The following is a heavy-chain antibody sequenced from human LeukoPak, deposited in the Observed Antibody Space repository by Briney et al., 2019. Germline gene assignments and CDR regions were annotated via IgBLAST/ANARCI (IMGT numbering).Heavy chain of an antibody. J-gene: IGHJ4*02. CDR3: AKAPSIWFGESPFVY. CDR1: GFTFSNYA. D-gene: IGHD3-10*01. Sequence: GGSLRLSCAASGFTFSNYAMSWVRQAPGKGLEWVSAISGSGGSTYYADSVKGRFTISRDNSKNTLYLQVNSLRAEDTAVYYCAKAPSIWFGESPFVYWGQGTLVTVSS. V-gene: IGHV3-23*01. CDR2: ISGSGGST.